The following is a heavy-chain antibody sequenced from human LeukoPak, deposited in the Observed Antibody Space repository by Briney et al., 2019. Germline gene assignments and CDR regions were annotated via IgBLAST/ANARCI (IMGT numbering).Heavy chain of an antibody. CDR2: IGGRDGST. Sequence: GGSLRLSCAASGFTFSSYGMSWVRQAPGKGLEWVSAIGGRDGSTYYADSVKGRFTISRDNSKNTLYVQMNSLRAEDTAVYYCAKGHSYGSGSLDYWGQGTLVTVSS. CDR1: GFTFSSYG. D-gene: IGHD3-10*01. CDR3: AKGHSYGSGSLDY. V-gene: IGHV3-23*01. J-gene: IGHJ4*02.